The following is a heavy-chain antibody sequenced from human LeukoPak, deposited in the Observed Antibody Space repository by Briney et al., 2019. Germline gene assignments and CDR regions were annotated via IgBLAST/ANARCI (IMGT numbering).Heavy chain of an antibody. CDR2: IYYSGST. Sequence: PSETLSLTCTVSGGSISSGGYYWSWIRQPPGKGLEWIGYIYYSGSTYYNPSLKSRVTISVDTSKNQFSLKLSSVAAADTAVYYCARKQSSGYYLNWFDPWGQGTLVTVSS. D-gene: IGHD3-22*01. V-gene: IGHV4-30-4*08. J-gene: IGHJ5*02. CDR1: GGSISSGGYY. CDR3: ARKQSSGYYLNWFDP.